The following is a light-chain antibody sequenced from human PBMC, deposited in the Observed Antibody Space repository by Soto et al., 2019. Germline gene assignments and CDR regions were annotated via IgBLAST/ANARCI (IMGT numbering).Light chain of an antibody. CDR1: QSVSSY. CDR2: GAS. Sequence: EIVLTQSPATLSLSPGERATLSCRASQSVSSYLAWYQQKPGQAPRLLMYGASTRATGIPDRSSVSGSGTDCTLTISRLEPEDFAVHYCQQYGRSPITLGQGTRLEIK. CDR3: QQYGRSPIT. J-gene: IGKJ5*01. V-gene: IGKV3-20*01.